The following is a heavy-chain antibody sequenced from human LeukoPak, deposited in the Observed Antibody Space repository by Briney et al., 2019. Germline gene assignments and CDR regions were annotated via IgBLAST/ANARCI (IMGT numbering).Heavy chain of an antibody. V-gene: IGHV4-59*02. D-gene: IGHD4-11*01. Sequence: MSSETLSLTCIGSDDSVITYYCSWIRQAPGKGLEWIGYIYNRGSTKYNPSLKSRATISVDTSKNQFSLKLTSVTAADTAVYYCAMSNTVRRSFFDPWGPGTLVTVSS. CDR2: IYNRGST. J-gene: IGHJ5*02. CDR3: AMSNTVRRSFFDP. CDR1: DDSVITYY.